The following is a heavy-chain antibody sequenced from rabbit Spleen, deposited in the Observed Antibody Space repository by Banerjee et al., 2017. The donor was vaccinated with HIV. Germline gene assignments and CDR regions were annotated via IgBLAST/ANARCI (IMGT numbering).Heavy chain of an antibody. J-gene: IGHJ4*01. CDR1: GFSFSNKAV. CDR2: INAITGRP. D-gene: IGHD1-1*01. CDR3: VRSAYVSGSAFYGYFNL. V-gene: IGHV1S40*01. Sequence: QSLEESGGDLVKPGGSLKLSCTASGFSFSNKAVMCWVRQAPGKGLEWIACINAITGRPVYENWAKGRFTFSSHNAQNTLYLQLNSLTVADTATYFCVRSAYVSGSAFYGYFNLWGPGTLVTVS.